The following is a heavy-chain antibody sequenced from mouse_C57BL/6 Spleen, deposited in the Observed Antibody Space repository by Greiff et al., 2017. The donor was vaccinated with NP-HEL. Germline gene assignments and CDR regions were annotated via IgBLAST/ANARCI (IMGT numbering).Heavy chain of an antibody. CDR2: ISSGGSYT. V-gene: IGHV5-6*01. CDR3: ARGITTVVAPFGC. CDR1: GFTFSSYG. Sequence: EVQLVESGGDLVKPGGSLKLSCAASGFTFSSYGMSWVRQTPDKRLEWVATISSGGSYTYYPDSVKGRFTISRDNAKNTLYLQMSSLTCEDTAMYYRARGITTVVAPFGCWGQGTTLTGSS. D-gene: IGHD1-1*01. J-gene: IGHJ2*01.